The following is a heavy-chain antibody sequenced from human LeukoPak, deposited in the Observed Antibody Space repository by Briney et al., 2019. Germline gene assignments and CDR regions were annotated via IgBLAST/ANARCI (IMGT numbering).Heavy chain of an antibody. J-gene: IGHJ6*03. CDR1: GYTLTSYA. CDR3: AREGYYGSGSYIYYYYMDV. D-gene: IGHD3-10*01. CDR2: INTNTGNP. Sequence: GASVKVSCKASGYTLTSYAMNWVRQAPGQGVEWMGWINTNTGNPTYAQGFTGRFVFSLDTSASTAYLQISSLKAEDTAVYYCAREGYYGSGSYIYYYYMDVWGKGTTVTVSS. V-gene: IGHV7-4-1*02.